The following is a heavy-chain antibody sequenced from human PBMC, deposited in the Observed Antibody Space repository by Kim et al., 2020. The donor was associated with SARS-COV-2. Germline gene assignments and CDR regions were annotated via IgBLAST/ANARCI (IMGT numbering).Heavy chain of an antibody. V-gene: IGHV4-59*01. CDR3: ARDSDTAHYYYGMDV. J-gene: IGHJ6*02. D-gene: IGHD5-18*01. Sequence: PSLKSRVTISVDTSKNQFSLKLSSVTAADTAVYYCARDSDTAHYYYGMDVWGQGTTVTVSS.